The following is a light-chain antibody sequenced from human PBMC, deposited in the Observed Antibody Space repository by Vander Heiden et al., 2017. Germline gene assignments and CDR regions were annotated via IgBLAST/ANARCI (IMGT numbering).Light chain of an antibody. CDR3: SSYTSSSTRV. J-gene: IGLJ2*01. V-gene: IGLV2-14*03. CDR2: DVS. Sequence: QSALPQPASVSGSPGQSITISCTGTSSDVGAYNYVSWYQQHPGKAPKLMIYDVSNRPSGISNRFSGSKSGNTASLTISGLQAEDEADYYCSSYTSSSTRVFGGGTKLTVL. CDR1: SSDVGAYNY.